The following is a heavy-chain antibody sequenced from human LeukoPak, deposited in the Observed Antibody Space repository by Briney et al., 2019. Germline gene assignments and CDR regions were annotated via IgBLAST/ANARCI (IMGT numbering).Heavy chain of an antibody. CDR3: ARGYRSGWIAY. D-gene: IGHD6-19*01. CDR2: INHSGST. J-gene: IGHJ4*02. V-gene: IGHV4-34*01. Sequence: PSETLSLTCAVYGGSFSGYYWSWIRQPPGKGLEWIGEINHSGSTNYNPSLKSRVTISVDTSKNQFSLKLSSVTAADTALYYCARGYRSGWIAYWGQGTLVTVSS. CDR1: GGSFSGYY.